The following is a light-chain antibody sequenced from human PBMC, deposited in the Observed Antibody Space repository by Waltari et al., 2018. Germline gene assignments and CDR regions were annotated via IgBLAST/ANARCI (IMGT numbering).Light chain of an antibody. Sequence: QSALTQPASVSGSPGQSITISCTGTSRDVGDYKRVSWYQQHPGKAPKLMIYAVSKRPAGVSDRFSGSKSGDMASLTISGLQPEDEAAYFCSSYAGSSKGVFGGGTKVTVL. J-gene: IGLJ2*01. CDR3: SSYAGSSKGV. CDR2: AVS. V-gene: IGLV2-23*02. CDR1: SRDVGDYKR.